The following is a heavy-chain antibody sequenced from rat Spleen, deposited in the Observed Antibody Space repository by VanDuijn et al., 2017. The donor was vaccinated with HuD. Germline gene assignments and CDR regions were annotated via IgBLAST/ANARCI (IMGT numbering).Heavy chain of an antibody. J-gene: IGHJ1*01. Sequence: EVQLVESDGALVQPGRSLKLSCAASGFTFSDYYMAWVRQAPGKGLEWVATISYDGSSTYYRDSVKGRFTISRDNAKSTLYLQMDSLRSEDTATYYCARRGGLYWYFDFWGPGTMVTVSS. V-gene: IGHV5-29*01. CDR1: GFTFSDYY. CDR3: ARRGGLYWYFDF. D-gene: IGHD1-6*01. CDR2: ISYDGSST.